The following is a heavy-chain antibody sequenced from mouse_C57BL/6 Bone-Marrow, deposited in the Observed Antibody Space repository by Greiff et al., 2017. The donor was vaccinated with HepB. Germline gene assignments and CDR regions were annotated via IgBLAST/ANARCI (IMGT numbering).Heavy chain of an antibody. D-gene: IGHD2-3*01. CDR2: IWRGGST. V-gene: IGHV2-5*01. J-gene: IGHJ1*03. CDR1: GFSLTSYG. Sequence: VQRVESGPGLVQPSQSLSITCTVSGFSLTSYGVHWVRQSPGKGLEWLGVIWRGGSTDYNAAFMSRLSITKDNSKSQVFFKMNSLQADDTAIYYCAKTGGGYSWYFDVWGTGTTVTVSS. CDR3: AKTGGGYSWYFDV.